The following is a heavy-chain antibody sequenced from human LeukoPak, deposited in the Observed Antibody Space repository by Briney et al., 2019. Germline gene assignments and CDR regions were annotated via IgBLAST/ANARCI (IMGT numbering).Heavy chain of an antibody. CDR3: AGLPYYYYYYGMDV. CDR2: INSDGSST. J-gene: IGHJ6*02. CDR1: GFTFSSYW. D-gene: IGHD4-11*01. V-gene: IGHV3-74*01. Sequence: GSLRLSCAASGFTFSSYWMHWVRQAPGKGLVWVSRINSDGSSTSYADSVKGRFTISRDNAKNTLYLQMNSLRAEDTAVYYCAGLPYYYYYYGMDVWGQGTTVTVSS.